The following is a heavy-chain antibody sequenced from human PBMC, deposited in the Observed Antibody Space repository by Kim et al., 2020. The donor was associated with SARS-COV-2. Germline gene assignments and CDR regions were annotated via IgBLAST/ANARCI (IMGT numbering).Heavy chain of an antibody. CDR3: ARLYYYDNTAPPDY. Sequence: VDSVKGRFTVSRDNAKNSLYLQMTSQRAEDTAVYYCARLYYYDNTAPPDYWGQGTLVTVSS. J-gene: IGHJ4*02. D-gene: IGHD3-22*01. V-gene: IGHV3-7*04.